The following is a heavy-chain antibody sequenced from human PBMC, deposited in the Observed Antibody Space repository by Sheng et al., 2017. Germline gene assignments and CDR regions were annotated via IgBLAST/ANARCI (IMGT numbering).Heavy chain of an antibody. Sequence: QVQLQESGPGLVKPSGALSLTCAVSAYSISSGYYWGWIRQSPGKGLDWIGSLSYRGSTSYNPSLKSRVTISAXTSKNQFSLNLTSVTAADTAIYFCARGNYGPLSWHYFDIWGQGTLVTVSS. D-gene: IGHD3-16*01. CDR2: LSYRGST. V-gene: IGHV4-38-2*01. CDR1: AYSISSGYY. CDR3: ARGNYGPLSWHYFDI. J-gene: IGHJ4*02.